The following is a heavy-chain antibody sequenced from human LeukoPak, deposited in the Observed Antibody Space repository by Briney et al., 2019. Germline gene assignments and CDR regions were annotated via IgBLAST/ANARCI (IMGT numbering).Heavy chain of an antibody. D-gene: IGHD5-18*01. Sequence: PGGSLRLSCAASGFTFSSYGMHWVRQAPGKGLGWVAFIRYDGSNKYYADSVKGRFTISRDNSKNTLYLQMNSLRAEDTAVYYCAKEANSPFDYWGQGTLVTVSS. J-gene: IGHJ4*02. CDR2: IRYDGSNK. V-gene: IGHV3-30*02. CDR3: AKEANSPFDY. CDR1: GFTFSSYG.